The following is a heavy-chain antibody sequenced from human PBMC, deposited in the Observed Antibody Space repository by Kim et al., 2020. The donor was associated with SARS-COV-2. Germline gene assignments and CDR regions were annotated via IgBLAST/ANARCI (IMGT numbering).Heavy chain of an antibody. J-gene: IGHJ4*02. D-gene: IGHD4-17*01. V-gene: IGHV1-3*01. Sequence: ASVKVSCKASGYTFTSYAMHWVRQAPGQRLEWMGWINAGNGNTKYSQKFQGRVTITRDTSASTAYMELSSLRSEDTAVYYCAREKSRLRPYFDYWGQGTLVTVSS. CDR2: INAGNGNT. CDR1: GYTFTSYA. CDR3: AREKSRLRPYFDY.